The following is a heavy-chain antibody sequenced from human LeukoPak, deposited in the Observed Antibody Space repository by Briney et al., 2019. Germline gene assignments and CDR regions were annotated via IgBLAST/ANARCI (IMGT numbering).Heavy chain of an antibody. CDR1: GFTFSDYY. CDR2: ISSSSSYI. V-gene: IGHV3-11*06. CDR3: SRGVERITMIVVVNNWFDP. D-gene: IGHD3-22*01. Sequence: GGSLRLSCAASGFTFSDYYMSWIRQAPGKGLEWVSYISSSSSYIYYADSVKGRFTISRDNAKNSLYLQMNSLRAEDTAVYYCSRGVERITMIVVVNNWFDPWGQGTLVTVSS. J-gene: IGHJ5*02.